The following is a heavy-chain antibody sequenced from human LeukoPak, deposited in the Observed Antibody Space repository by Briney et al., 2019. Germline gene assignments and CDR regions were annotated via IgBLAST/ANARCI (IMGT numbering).Heavy chain of an antibody. Sequence: SETLSLTCTVSGGSISSYYWSWIRQPAGKGPEWIGRIYTIGSTNYNPSLKSRVTMSVDTSKNQFSLKLSSVTAADTAVYYCARGSGLNWFDPWGQGTLVTVSS. J-gene: IGHJ5*02. CDR3: ARGSGLNWFDP. CDR1: GGSISSYY. D-gene: IGHD1-1*01. CDR2: IYTIGST. V-gene: IGHV4-4*07.